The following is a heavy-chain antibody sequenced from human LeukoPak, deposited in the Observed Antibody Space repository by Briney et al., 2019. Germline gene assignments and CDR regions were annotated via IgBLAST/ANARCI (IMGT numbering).Heavy chain of an antibody. J-gene: IGHJ4*02. CDR2: ISGSGGST. Sequence: PGGSLRLSCAASGFTFSSYAMSWVRQAPGKGLEWVSAISGSGGSTYYADSVKGRFTISRDNSKNTLYLQMNSLRAEDTAVYYCAKDYGSRGPRASPLDYWGQGTLVTVSS. V-gene: IGHV3-23*01. CDR1: GFTFSSYA. CDR3: AKDYGSRGPRASPLDY. D-gene: IGHD2-2*01.